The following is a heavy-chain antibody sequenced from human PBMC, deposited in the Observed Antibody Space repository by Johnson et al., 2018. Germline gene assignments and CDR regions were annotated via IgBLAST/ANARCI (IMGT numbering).Heavy chain of an antibody. J-gene: IGHJ3*02. CDR1: GFTLSSYD. D-gene: IGHD3-3*01. CDR2: IGTAGDT. V-gene: IGHV3-13*01. CDR3: ARVGEIGAFDI. Sequence: VQLVESGGGLVQPGGSLRLSCAASGFTLSSYDMHWVRQATGKGLEWVSAIGTAGDTYYPGSVKGRFTISRENAKNSLYLQMNSLRAGDTAVYYCARVGEIGAFDIWGQGTMVTVSS.